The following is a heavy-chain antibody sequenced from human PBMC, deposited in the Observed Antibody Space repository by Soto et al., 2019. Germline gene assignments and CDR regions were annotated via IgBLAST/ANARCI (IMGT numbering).Heavy chain of an antibody. D-gene: IGHD3-3*01. J-gene: IGHJ4*02. Sequence: GPAQVKPRQTLTLTCTFSGFSLTTSGVGVGWIRQSPGRAPEWLALIYWDDDKRYSPSRKSRLTITKDASKNQVVLTMADLDPADTATYYCAHRVLRTVFGLVTTTAIYFDFWGQGTPVAVSS. CDR3: AHRVLRTVFGLVTTTAIYFDF. V-gene: IGHV2-5*02. CDR1: GFSLTTSGVG. CDR2: IYWDDDK.